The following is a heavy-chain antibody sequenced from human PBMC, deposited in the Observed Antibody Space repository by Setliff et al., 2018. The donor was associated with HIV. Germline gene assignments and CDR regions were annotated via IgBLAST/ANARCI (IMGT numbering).Heavy chain of an antibody. CDR1: GGSISSHY. CDR3: ARSRAAGFDY. V-gene: IGHV4-4*07. J-gene: IGHJ4*02. CDR2: IYTSGST. Sequence: SETLSLTCSVSGGSISSHYWTWIRQPAGKGLEWIGRIYTSGSTNYNPSLKSRVTISVDTSKNQFSLKLSSATAADTAVYYCARSRAAGFDYWGQGTLVTVSS. D-gene: IGHD6-13*01.